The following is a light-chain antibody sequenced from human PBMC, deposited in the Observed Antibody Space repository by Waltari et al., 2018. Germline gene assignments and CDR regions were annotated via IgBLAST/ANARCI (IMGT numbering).Light chain of an antibody. CDR3: QQFGNSHCT. CDR1: QSVSSIY. CDR2: GAS. V-gene: IGKV3-20*01. Sequence: EIVLTQSPGTLSLSPGERATLSCRASQSVSSIYLAWYQQKPGQAPRLLIYGASGRATGLPDRFSGSCAGTDFTLTISRLEPEDFAVDYCQQFGNSHCTFGQGTKVEIK. J-gene: IGKJ1*01.